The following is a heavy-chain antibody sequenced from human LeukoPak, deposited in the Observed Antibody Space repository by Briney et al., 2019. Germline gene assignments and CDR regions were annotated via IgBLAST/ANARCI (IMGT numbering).Heavy chain of an antibody. CDR2: ISFSGGRT. Sequence: GGSLRLSCTTSGFTFSSDAMSWVRQAPGEGLEGGSSISFSGGRTFFADSVKGRFTISRDNSKNTLFLQMNSLRAEDTAIYFCAKDRSSGDGHTETDYWGQGTLVTVSS. J-gene: IGHJ4*02. D-gene: IGHD5-24*01. CDR3: AKDRSSGDGHTETDY. CDR1: GFTFSSDA. V-gene: IGHV3-23*01.